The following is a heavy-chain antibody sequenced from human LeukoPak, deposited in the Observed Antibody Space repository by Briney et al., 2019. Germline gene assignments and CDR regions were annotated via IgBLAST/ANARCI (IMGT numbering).Heavy chain of an antibody. J-gene: IGHJ4*02. CDR1: GFTFSSYG. V-gene: IGHV3-48*01. CDR2: ISSSGTTI. CDR3: ARDFGSGRRWFDY. D-gene: IGHD4-23*01. Sequence: QSGGSLRLSGAPYGFTFSSYGRSWVRQSPGQGLEWISYISSSGTTIYYADSVKGRFTISRDNAKNSLSLQMNSLRAEDTAVYYCARDFGSGRRWFDYWGRGTLVTVSS.